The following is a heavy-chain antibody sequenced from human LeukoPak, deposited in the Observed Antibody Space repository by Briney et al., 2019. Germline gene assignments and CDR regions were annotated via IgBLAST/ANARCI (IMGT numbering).Heavy chain of an antibody. CDR3: AKDDGDGYNYLFDY. D-gene: IGHD5-24*01. Sequence: GGSLRLSCAASGFTFSSYGMHWVRQAPGKGLEWVAVISYDGSNKYYADSVKGRFTISGDNSKNTLYLQMNSLRAEDTAVYYCAKDDGDGYNYLFDYWGQGTLVTVSS. J-gene: IGHJ4*02. CDR1: GFTFSSYG. CDR2: ISYDGSNK. V-gene: IGHV3-30*18.